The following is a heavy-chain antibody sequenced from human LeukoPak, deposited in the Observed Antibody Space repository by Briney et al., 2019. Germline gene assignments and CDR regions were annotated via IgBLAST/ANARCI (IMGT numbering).Heavy chain of an antibody. Sequence: GGSLRLSCAASGFTFSSYGMHWVRQAPGKGLEWVAFIRYDGSNKYYADSAKGRFTISRDNSKNTLYLQMNSLRAEDTAVYYCARLCSSTSCYGEGAFDYWGQGTLVTVSS. CDR1: GFTFSSYG. CDR2: IRYDGSNK. J-gene: IGHJ4*02. CDR3: ARLCSSTSCYGEGAFDY. V-gene: IGHV3-30*02. D-gene: IGHD2-2*01.